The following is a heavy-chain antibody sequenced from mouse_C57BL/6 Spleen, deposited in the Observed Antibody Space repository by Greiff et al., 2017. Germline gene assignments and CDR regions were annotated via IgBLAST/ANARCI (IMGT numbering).Heavy chain of an antibody. CDR2: IYPGDGDT. CDR3: ARSNWEWFAY. CDR1: GYAFSSSW. J-gene: IGHJ3*01. V-gene: IGHV1-82*01. D-gene: IGHD4-1*02. Sequence: QVQLQQSGPELVKPGASVKISCKASGYAFSSSWMNWVKQRPGKGLEWIGRIYPGDGDTNYNGKFKGKATLTADKSSSTAYMQLSSLTSEDSAVYFCARSNWEWFAYWGQGTLVTVSA.